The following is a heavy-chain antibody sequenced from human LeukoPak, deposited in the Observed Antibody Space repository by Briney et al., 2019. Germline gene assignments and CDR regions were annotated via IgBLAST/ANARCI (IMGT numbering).Heavy chain of an antibody. CDR2: IIPIFGTA. D-gene: IGHD6-13*01. V-gene: IGHV1-69*05. CDR1: GGTFSSYA. Sequence: ASVKVSCKASGGTFSSYAISWVRQAPGQGLEWMGGIIPIFGTANYAQKFQGRVTITTDESTSTAYMELSSLRSEDTAVYYCARGSSPGSSWYRNWFDPWGQGTLVTVSS. CDR3: ARGSSPGSSWYRNWFDP. J-gene: IGHJ5*02.